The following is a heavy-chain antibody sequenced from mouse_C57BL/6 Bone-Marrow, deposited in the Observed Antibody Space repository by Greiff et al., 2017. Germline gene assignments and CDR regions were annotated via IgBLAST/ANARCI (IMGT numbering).Heavy chain of an antibody. J-gene: IGHJ1*03. CDR2: IYPRDGST. CDR3: ARDYGSSYWYFDV. D-gene: IGHD1-1*01. V-gene: IGHV1-85*01. Sequence: QVHVKQSGPELVKPGASVKLSCKASGYTFTSYDINWVKQRPGQGLEWIGWIYPRDGSTKYNEKFKGKATLTVDTSSSTAYMELRSLTSEDSAVYFCARDYGSSYWYFDVWGTGTTVTVSS. CDR1: GYTFTSYD.